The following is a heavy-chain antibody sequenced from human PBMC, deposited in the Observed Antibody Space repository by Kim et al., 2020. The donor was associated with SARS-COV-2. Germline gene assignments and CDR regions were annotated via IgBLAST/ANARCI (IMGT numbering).Heavy chain of an antibody. Sequence: ASVKVSCKASGYTFTSHYIHWVRQAPGQGLEWLGMMNPSGGNTNFAQNFQGRVTMTRDTSTSTVYMELRSLSSKDTALYYCARGGNTYYYGSGSYCYFDY. CDR2: MNPSGGNT. D-gene: IGHD3-10*01. CDR1: GYTFTSHY. CDR3: ARGGNTYYYGSGSYCYFDY. V-gene: IGHV1-46*01. J-gene: IGHJ4*01.